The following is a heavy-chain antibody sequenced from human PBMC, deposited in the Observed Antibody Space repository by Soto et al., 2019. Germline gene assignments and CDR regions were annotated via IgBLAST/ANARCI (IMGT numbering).Heavy chain of an antibody. J-gene: IGHJ4*02. CDR3: ARGGSGYTWFNEF. Sequence: SVKVSCKAPGGLFSSYPISWVRQAPGQGLEWMGGIIPVFQTPYYTQKFQGRVTITADESANTAYMELSSLRSEDTAIYYCARGGSGYTWFNEFWGQGTLVTGS. CDR2: IIPVFQTP. D-gene: IGHD3-22*01. CDR1: GGLFSSYP. V-gene: IGHV1-69*13.